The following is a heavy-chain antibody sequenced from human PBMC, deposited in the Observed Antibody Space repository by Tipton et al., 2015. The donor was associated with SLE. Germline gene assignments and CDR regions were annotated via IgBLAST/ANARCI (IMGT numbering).Heavy chain of an antibody. CDR2: MYHSGST. Sequence: TLSLTCTVSGCSISSGYYWGWIRQPPGKGLEWIGSMYHSGSTYYNPSLKSRVTMSVDTSKNQFSLNLSSVTAADTAVYYCARGGGYCSTKSCYWFDPWGPGTQVTVSS. D-gene: IGHD2-2*01. CDR3: ARGGGYCSTKSCYWFDP. V-gene: IGHV4-38-2*02. CDR1: GCSISSGYY. J-gene: IGHJ5*02.